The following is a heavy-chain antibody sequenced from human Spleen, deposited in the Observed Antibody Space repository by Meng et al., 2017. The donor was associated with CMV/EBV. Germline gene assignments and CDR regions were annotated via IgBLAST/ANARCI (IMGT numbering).Heavy chain of an antibody. CDR3: ARARRDGYHHYYFDY. V-gene: IGHV4-30-2*01. D-gene: IGHD5-24*01. CDR1: GDSITSGPYS. Sequence: GDSITSGPYSWSWIRQPPGKGLEWLGYIYHTGTTYDNPSLESRVTISVDRFKNQFSLKLNSVTAADTAVYYCARARRDGYHHYYFDYWGQGTLVTVSS. CDR2: IYHTGTT. J-gene: IGHJ4*02.